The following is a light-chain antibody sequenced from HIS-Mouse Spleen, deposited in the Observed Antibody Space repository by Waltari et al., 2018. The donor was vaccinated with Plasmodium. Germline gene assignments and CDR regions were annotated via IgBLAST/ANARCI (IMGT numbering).Light chain of an antibody. J-gene: IGLJ3*02. CDR1: SSDVGGYNY. Sequence: QSALTQPRSVSGSPGQPVTISCTGTSSDVGGYNYVSWYQQHPGKAPKLMIYDVSKRPYGVPDRFSGSKSGNTASLTISGLQAEDEADYYCCSYAGSYTWVFGGGTKLTVL. CDR3: CSYAGSYTWV. V-gene: IGLV2-11*01. CDR2: DVS.